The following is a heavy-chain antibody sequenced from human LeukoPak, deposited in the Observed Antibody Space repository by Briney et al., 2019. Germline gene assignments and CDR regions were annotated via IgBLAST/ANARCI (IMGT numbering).Heavy chain of an antibody. J-gene: IGHJ6*03. Sequence: GGSLRLSCAASGFTFSSYSMNWVRQAPGKGLEWVSSISSSSSCIYYADSVKGRFTISRDNAKNSLYLQMNSLRAEDTAVYYCARLGYGSGSYSDYYYNYMDVWGKGTRVIVSS. CDR1: GFTFSSYS. D-gene: IGHD3-10*01. CDR3: ARLGYGSGSYSDYYYNYMDV. CDR2: ISSSSSCI. V-gene: IGHV3-21*01.